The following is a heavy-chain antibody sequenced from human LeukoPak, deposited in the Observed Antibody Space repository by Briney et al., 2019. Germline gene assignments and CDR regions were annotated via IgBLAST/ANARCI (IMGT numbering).Heavy chain of an antibody. CDR2: IYHSGST. J-gene: IGHJ3*02. Sequence: PSETLSLTCAVSGGSISSSNWWSWVRQPPGKGLEWIGEIYHSGSTNYNPSLKSRVTISVDTSKNQFSLKLNSVIAADTALYYCASDGARIAAVLDAFDIWGQGTMVTVSS. CDR1: GGSISSSNW. CDR3: ASDGARIAAVLDAFDI. V-gene: IGHV4-4*02. D-gene: IGHD6-13*01.